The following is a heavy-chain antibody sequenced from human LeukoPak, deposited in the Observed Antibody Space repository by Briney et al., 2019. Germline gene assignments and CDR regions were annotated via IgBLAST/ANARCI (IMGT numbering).Heavy chain of an antibody. D-gene: IGHD2-2*01. Sequence: GGSLRLSCAASGFTFSTSGMHWVHQAPGKGLEWVAVIWFDGSNKHYADSVKGRFTISRDNSENTLYLQMNSLRAEDTAVYYCARDPSYCSSTSCYVGSPLYYYYPMDVWGQGTTVTVSS. V-gene: IGHV3-33*01. CDR1: GFTFSTSG. CDR3: ARDPSYCSSTSCYVGSPLYYYYPMDV. J-gene: IGHJ6*02. CDR2: IWFDGSNK.